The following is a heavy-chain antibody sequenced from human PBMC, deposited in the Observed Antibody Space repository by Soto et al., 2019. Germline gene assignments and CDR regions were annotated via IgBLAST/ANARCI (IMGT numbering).Heavy chain of an antibody. CDR2: ISYDGSNK. CDR1: GFTFSSYA. CDR3: ARGVAARRVYGMDV. V-gene: IGHV3-30-3*01. D-gene: IGHD6-6*01. Sequence: PGGSLRLSCAASGFTFSSYAMHWVRQAPGKGLEWVAVISYDGSNKYYADSVKGRFTISRDNSKNTLYLQMNSLRAEDTAVYYCARGVAARRVYGMDVWGQGTTVTVSS. J-gene: IGHJ6*02.